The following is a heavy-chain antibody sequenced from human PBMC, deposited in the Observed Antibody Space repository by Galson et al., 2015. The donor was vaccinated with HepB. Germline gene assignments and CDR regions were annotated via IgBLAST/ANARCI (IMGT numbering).Heavy chain of an antibody. CDR2: ISYDGSNK. D-gene: IGHD2-15*01. J-gene: IGHJ4*02. V-gene: IGHV3-30*04. Sequence: SLRLSCAASGFTFSSYAMHWVRQAPGKGLEWVAVISYDGSNKYYADSVKGRFTISRDNSKNTLYLQMNSLRAEDTAVYYCARAPGGYCSGGSCYSDYWGQGTLVTVSS. CDR3: ARAPGGYCSGGSCYSDY. CDR1: GFTFSSYA.